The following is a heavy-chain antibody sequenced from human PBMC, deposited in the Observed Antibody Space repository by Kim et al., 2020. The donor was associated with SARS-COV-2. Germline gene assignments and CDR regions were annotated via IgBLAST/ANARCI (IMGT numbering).Heavy chain of an antibody. CDR1: GFTFSDYY. J-gene: IGHJ3*02. Sequence: GGSLRLSCAASGFTFSDYYMSWIRQAPGKGLEWVSYISSSGIIYYADSVKGRFTISRDNARNSLYVQMNSLRAEDTAVYYCASRVWCSGGSCYSDHAFDIWGQGTMVTVSS. V-gene: IGHV3-11*01. D-gene: IGHD2-15*01. CDR2: ISSSGII. CDR3: ASRVWCSGGSCYSDHAFDI.